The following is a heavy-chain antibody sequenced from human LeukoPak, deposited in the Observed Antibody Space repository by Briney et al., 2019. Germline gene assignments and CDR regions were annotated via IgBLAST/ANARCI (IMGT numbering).Heavy chain of an antibody. CDR1: GGSFSGYC. Sequence: SETLSLTCAVYGGSFSGYCWSWIRQPPGKGLEWIGEINHSGSTNYNPSLKSRVTISVDTSKNQFSLKLSSVTAADTAVYYCARVRLRFLEWLNDYFDYWGQGTLVTVSS. CDR2: INHSGST. V-gene: IGHV4-34*01. CDR3: ARVRLRFLEWLNDYFDY. D-gene: IGHD3-3*01. J-gene: IGHJ4*02.